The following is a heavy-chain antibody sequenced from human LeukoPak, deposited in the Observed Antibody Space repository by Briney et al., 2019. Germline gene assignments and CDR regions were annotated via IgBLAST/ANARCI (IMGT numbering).Heavy chain of an antibody. V-gene: IGHV1-46*01. J-gene: IGHJ5*02. CDR2: INPSGGST. CDR3: AREVVGATGWFDP. D-gene: IGHD1-26*01. CDR1: GYTFTSYY. Sequence: GASVKVSCKASGYTFTSYYMHWVRQAPGQGLEWMGIINPSGGSTSYAQKFQGRVTKTRDMSTSTVYMELSSLRSEDTAVYYCAREVVGATGWFDPWGQGTLVTVSS.